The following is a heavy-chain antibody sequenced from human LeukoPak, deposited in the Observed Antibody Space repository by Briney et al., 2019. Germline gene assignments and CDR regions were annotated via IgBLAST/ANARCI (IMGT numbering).Heavy chain of an antibody. D-gene: IGHD2-2*01. J-gene: IGHJ4*02. CDR1: GFTFSSYA. Sequence: GRSLRLSCAASGFTFSSYAMSWVRQAPGKGLEWVSAISGSGGSTYYADSVKGRFAISRDNSKNTLYLQMNSLRAEDTAVYYCAKDRENIVVVPAFDYWGQGTLVTVSS. V-gene: IGHV3-23*01. CDR2: ISGSGGST. CDR3: AKDRENIVVVPAFDY.